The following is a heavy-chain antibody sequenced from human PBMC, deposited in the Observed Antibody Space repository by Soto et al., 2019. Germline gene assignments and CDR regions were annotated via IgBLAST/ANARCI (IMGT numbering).Heavy chain of an antibody. D-gene: IGHD5-18*01. CDR1: GFTFSGST. V-gene: IGHV3-73*02. J-gene: IGHJ4*02. CDR2: SRSKANSYAT. CDR3: TRPGDVDTAILDY. Sequence: EVQLVESGGGLVQPGGSLKLSCAASGFTFSGSTILWVRQASGKGLEWVGRSRSKANSYATEYAASVKGRFTISRDDSKNTAYLQMNSLKTEDTAVYYCTRPGDVDTAILDYWGQGTLVTVSS.